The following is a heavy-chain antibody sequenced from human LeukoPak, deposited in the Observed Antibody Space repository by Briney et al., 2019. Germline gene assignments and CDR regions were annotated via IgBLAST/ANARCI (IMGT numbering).Heavy chain of an antibody. CDR3: ARDRYGDYLYYFDF. CDR1: GGSISSSY. J-gene: IGHJ4*02. Sequence: PSETLSLTCTVSGGSISSSYWSWIRQPAGKGLEWIGRFYSSGSTNYNPSLKSRVTMSGDTSKNQFSLKLSSVTVADTAVYYCARDRYGDYLYYFDFWGQGTLVTVSS. CDR2: FYSSGST. V-gene: IGHV4-4*07. D-gene: IGHD4-17*01.